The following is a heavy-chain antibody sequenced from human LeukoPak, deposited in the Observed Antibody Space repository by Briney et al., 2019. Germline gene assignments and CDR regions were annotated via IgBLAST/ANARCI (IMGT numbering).Heavy chain of an antibody. CDR3: AHFSGASSAFDY. Sequence: SGPTLGHPTPPLTLAFTFSGFSVKTSGVGGGWVRQPPGKALGWLAIIYWNDDKRSSPSLKSRLTITKDTPKHQVVLTMTNMDPVDTATYHCAHFSGASSAFDYWGQGSLVTVSS. J-gene: IGHJ4*02. V-gene: IGHV2-5*01. D-gene: IGHD2-2*01. CDR2: IYWNDDK. CDR1: GFSVKTSGVG.